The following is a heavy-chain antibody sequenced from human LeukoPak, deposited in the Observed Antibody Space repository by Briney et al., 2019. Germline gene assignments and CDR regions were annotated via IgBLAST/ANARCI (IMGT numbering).Heavy chain of an antibody. J-gene: IGHJ4*02. CDR1: GGSISSGGYS. CDR3: ARAQDDYGGKGFDY. D-gene: IGHD4-23*01. V-gene: IGHV4-30-2*01. CDR2: IYHSGST. Sequence: SETLSLTCAVSGGSISSGGYSWSWIRQPPGEGLEWNGYIYHSGSTYYNPSLKSRVTISVDRSKNQFSLKLSSVTAANTAVYYCARAQDDYGGKGFDYWGQGTLVTVSS.